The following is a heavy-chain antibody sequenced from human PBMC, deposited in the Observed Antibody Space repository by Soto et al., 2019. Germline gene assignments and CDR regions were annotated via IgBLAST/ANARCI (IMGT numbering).Heavy chain of an antibody. J-gene: IGHJ4*02. CDR2: IGGSGADT. V-gene: IGHV3-23*01. Sequence: EVQLLESGGGLVQPGGSLRLSCAASGFSFSTCAMSWVRQAPGKGLQWVSAIGGSGADTYYADSVKGRFTVSRDNSKNTMYLQLHSRRAEDTAIYYCAKDGGYTGYEGCADYWGQGNLVTVSS. CDR3: AKDGGYTGYEGCADY. D-gene: IGHD5-12*01. CDR1: GFSFSTCA.